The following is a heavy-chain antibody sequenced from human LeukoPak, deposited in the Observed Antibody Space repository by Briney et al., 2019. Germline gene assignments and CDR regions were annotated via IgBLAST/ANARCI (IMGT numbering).Heavy chain of an antibody. Sequence: PSETLSLTCTVSGGSISSYYWSWIRQPPGKGLEWIGYIYYSGSTNYNPSLKSRVTISVDTSKNQFSLKLSSVTAADTAVYYCARGYSSGWSRPDRFDYRGQGTLVTVSS. CDR2: IYYSGST. V-gene: IGHV4-59*01. CDR1: GGSISSYY. D-gene: IGHD6-19*01. CDR3: ARGYSSGWSRPDRFDY. J-gene: IGHJ4*02.